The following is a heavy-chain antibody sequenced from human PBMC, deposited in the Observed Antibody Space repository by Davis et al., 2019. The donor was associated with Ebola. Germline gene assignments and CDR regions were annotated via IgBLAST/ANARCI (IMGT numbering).Heavy chain of an antibody. CDR2: IYSTGST. CDR1: GASISSSSYY. V-gene: IGHV4-39*02. Sequence: PSETLSLTCTVSGASISSSSYYWGWIRQPPGKGLEWIGNIYSTGSTDYNPSLNSRVTISVDASKNQFSLNLTSVTAADTALYYCTRGAGTPTPPNYWGQGTLVTVSS. CDR3: TRGAGTPTPPNY. D-gene: IGHD1-7*01. J-gene: IGHJ4*02.